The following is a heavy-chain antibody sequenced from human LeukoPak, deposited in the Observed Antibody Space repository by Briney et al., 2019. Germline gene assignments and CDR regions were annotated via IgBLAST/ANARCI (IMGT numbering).Heavy chain of an antibody. CDR1: GFTLSGCS. CDR3: ARFPEGSSTWSIDF. D-gene: IGHD6-13*01. CDR2: ISRSSGYV. Sequence: GGSLRLSCAASGFTLSGCSMSWVRQAPGKGLEWVSSISRSSGYVFYADSMKGRFTVSRDNSKNSLYLQMNTLRAEDTAVYYCARFPEGSSTWSIDFWGQGTLVTVSS. J-gene: IGHJ4*02. V-gene: IGHV3-21*01.